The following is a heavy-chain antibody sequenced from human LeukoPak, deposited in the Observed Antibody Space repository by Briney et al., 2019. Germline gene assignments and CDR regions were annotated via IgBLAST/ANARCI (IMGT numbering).Heavy chain of an antibody. CDR2: IIPIFGTA. CDR1: GYTFTGYY. J-gene: IGHJ5*02. Sequence: SVKVSCKASGYTFTGYYMHWVRQAPGQGLEWMGGIIPIFGTANYAQKFQGRVTITADKSTSTAYMELSSLRSEDTAVYYCARGRSGYWFDPWGQGTLVTVSS. D-gene: IGHD3-3*01. CDR3: ARGRSGYWFDP. V-gene: IGHV1-69*06.